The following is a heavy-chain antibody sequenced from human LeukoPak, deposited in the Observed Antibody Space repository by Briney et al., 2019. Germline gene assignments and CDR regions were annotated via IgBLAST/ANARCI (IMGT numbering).Heavy chain of an antibody. CDR1: GFTFSSYW. CDR2: INNGGSTT. Sequence: GGSLRLSCAASGFTFSSYWMHWVRQVPGKGLVWVSAINNGGSTTAYADSVKGRFTISRDNAKNTLYLQMNSLRAEDTAVYYCARRAPTRYFDYWGQGTLVTVSS. D-gene: IGHD5-24*01. V-gene: IGHV3-74*01. CDR3: ARRAPTRYFDY. J-gene: IGHJ4*02.